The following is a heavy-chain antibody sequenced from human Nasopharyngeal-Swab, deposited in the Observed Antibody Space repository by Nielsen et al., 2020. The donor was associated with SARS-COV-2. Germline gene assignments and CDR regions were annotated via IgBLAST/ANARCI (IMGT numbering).Heavy chain of an antibody. Sequence: SETLSLTCTVSGDSISSGGYYWGWIRQPPGKGLEWIGSIYYSGSTYYNPSLKSRVTISVDTSKNQFSLKLSSVTAADTAVYYCASSPFRITIFGVVIGNWFDPWGQGTLVTVSS. V-gene: IGHV4-39*01. D-gene: IGHD3-3*01. CDR3: ASSPFRITIFGVVIGNWFDP. CDR2: IYYSGST. J-gene: IGHJ5*02. CDR1: GDSISSGGYY.